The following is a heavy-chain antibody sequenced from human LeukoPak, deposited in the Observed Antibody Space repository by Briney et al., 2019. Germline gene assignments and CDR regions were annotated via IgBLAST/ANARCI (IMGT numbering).Heavy chain of an antibody. J-gene: IGHJ4*02. CDR3: ARIMVRGVIIDY. CDR1: GFTFSSYS. CDR2: ISSSSSYI. D-gene: IGHD3-10*01. Sequence: PGGSLRLSCAASGFTFSSYSMNWVRQAPGKGREWVSSISSSSSYIYYADSVKGRFTISRDNAKNSLYLQMNSLRAEDTAVYYCARIMVRGVIIDYWGQGTLVTVSS. V-gene: IGHV3-21*01.